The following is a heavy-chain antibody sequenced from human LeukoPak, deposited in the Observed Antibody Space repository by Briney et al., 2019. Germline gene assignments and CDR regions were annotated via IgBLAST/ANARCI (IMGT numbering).Heavy chain of an antibody. D-gene: IGHD3-22*01. Sequence: ASVKVSCKASGYTFTNYAMNWVRQAPGQGLEWMGWINTDTGNPTYAQGFTGRFVFSLDTSVTTAYLQISSLKADDTAVYYCARVPRGDITMIVEFDYWGQGTLVTLSS. CDR2: INTDTGNP. V-gene: IGHV7-4-1*02. CDR1: GYTFTNYA. CDR3: ARVPRGDITMIVEFDY. J-gene: IGHJ4*02.